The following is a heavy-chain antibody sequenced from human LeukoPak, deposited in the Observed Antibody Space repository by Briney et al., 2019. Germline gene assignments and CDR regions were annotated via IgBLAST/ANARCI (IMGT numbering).Heavy chain of an antibody. CDR2: IIPTLGIA. Sequence: ASVKVSCKASGGTFSSYAISWVRQAPGQGLEWMGRIIPTLGIANYAQKFQGRVTITADKSTSTAYMELSSLISEDTAVYYCAKSGYSYGYGDYWGQGTLVTVSS. CDR3: AKSGYSYGYGDY. V-gene: IGHV1-69*04. D-gene: IGHD5-18*01. J-gene: IGHJ4*02. CDR1: GGTFSSYA.